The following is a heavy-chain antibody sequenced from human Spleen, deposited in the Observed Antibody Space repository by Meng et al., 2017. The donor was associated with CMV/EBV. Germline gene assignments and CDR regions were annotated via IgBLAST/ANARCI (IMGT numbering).Heavy chain of an antibody. CDR2: IKHDGGEI. V-gene: IGHV3-7*01. CDR1: GFTFSTXW. J-gene: IGHJ4*02. CDR3: ARXXGMPLAREXXFES. D-gene: IGHD2-2*01. Sequence: GESLKISXXXSGFTFSTXWMTWVRQAPGKGLEWVANIKHDGGEIYYVDSVEGRFTISRDNAKNSVYLQXXSLSAEDTXXYYCARXXGMPLAREXXFESWGQGTLVTVSS.